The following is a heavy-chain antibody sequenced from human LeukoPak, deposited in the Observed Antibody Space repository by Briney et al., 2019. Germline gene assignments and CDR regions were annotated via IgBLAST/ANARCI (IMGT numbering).Heavy chain of an antibody. CDR3: ARCAGGTDYYYYMDV. J-gene: IGHJ6*03. Sequence: SVTVSCKASGGTFSSYAISWVRQAPGQGLEWMGGIIPIFGTANYAQKFQGRVTITTDESTSTAYMELSSLRSEDTAVYYCARCAGGTDYYYYMDVWGKGTTVTVSS. D-gene: IGHD1-1*01. CDR2: IIPIFGTA. V-gene: IGHV1-69*05. CDR1: GGTFSSYA.